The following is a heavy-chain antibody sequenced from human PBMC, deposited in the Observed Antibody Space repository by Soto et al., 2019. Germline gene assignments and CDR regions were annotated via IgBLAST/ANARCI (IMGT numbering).Heavy chain of an antibody. CDR2: IYNSGTT. CDR1: GVSISSYY. J-gene: IGHJ3*02. Sequence: PSETLSLTCSVSGVSISSYYWSWIRQPPGKGLEWIAYIYNSGTTNYNPSLKSRTTISVDTSKNQFSLKLNSVTAADTAVYYCARTYDDSGPNSGGYAFDMWGQGTMVTVSS. V-gene: IGHV4-59*01. CDR3: ARTYDDSGPNSGGYAFDM. D-gene: IGHD3-22*01.